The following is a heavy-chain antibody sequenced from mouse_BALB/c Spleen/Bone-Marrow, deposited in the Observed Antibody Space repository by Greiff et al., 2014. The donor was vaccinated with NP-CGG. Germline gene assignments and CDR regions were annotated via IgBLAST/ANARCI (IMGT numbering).Heavy chain of an antibody. CDR2: ISYSGST. V-gene: IGHV3-2*02. CDR3: ARKALYYAMDY. Sequence: VQLKESGPGPVKPSQSLSLTCTVTGYSITSDYAWNWIRQFPGNKLEWMGYISYSGSTSYNPSLKSRISITRDTSKNQFFLQLNSVTTEDTATYYCARKALYYAMDYWGQGTSVTVSS. CDR1: GYSITSDYA. J-gene: IGHJ4*01.